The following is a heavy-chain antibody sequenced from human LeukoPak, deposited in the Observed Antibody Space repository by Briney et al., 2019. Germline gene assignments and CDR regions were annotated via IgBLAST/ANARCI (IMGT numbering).Heavy chain of an antibody. J-gene: IGHJ6*02. CDR3: AKGMEQWPPAMSTNIYYYGMDV. Sequence: GRSLRLSCADSGFTFSSYGMHWVRQAPGKGLERVSVISYDGSNKYYADSVKGRFTISRDNSKNTLYLQMNSLRAEDTAVYYCAKGMEQWPPAMSTNIYYYGMDVWGQGTTVTVSS. D-gene: IGHD6-19*01. CDR1: GFTFSSYG. CDR2: ISYDGSNK. V-gene: IGHV3-30*18.